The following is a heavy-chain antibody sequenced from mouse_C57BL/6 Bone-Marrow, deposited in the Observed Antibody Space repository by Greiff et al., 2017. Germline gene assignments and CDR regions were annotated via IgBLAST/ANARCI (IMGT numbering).Heavy chain of an antibody. V-gene: IGHV5-17*01. Sequence: EVKLMESGGGLVKPGGSLKLSCAASGFTFSDYGMHWVRQAPEKGLEWVAYISSGSSTIYYADTVKGRFTISRDNAKNNLFLQMTSLRSEDTAMYYCAYYGSSYGYWYFDVWGTGTTVTVSS. CDR3: AYYGSSYGYWYFDV. D-gene: IGHD1-1*01. J-gene: IGHJ1*03. CDR2: ISSGSSTI. CDR1: GFTFSDYG.